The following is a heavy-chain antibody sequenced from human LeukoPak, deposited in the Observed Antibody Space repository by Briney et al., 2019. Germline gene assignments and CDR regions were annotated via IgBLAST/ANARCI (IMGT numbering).Heavy chain of an antibody. CDR1: GGSISSSSYY. CDR3: ARDNPRASVVP. CDR2: IYYSGST. D-gene: IGHD2-15*01. Sequence: SETLSLTCTVSGGSISSSSYYWGWIRQPPGKGLEWIGSIYYSGSTYYNPSLKSRVTISVDTSKNQFSLKLSSVTAADTAVYYCARDNPRASVVPWGQGTLVTVSS. J-gene: IGHJ5*02. V-gene: IGHV4-39*07.